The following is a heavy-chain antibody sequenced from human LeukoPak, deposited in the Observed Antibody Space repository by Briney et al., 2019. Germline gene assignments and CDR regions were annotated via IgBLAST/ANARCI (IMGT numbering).Heavy chain of an antibody. V-gene: IGHV4-38-2*02. D-gene: IGHD2-21*01. J-gene: IGHJ3*02. CDR3: ATGEAGAFDI. CDR2: IYHSGST. Sequence: PSETLSLTCTVSGYSISSGYYWGWIRQPPGKGLEWIGSIYHSGSTYYNPSLKSRVTISVDTSKNQFSLKLSSATAADTAVYYCATGEAGAFDIWGQGTMVTVSS. CDR1: GYSISSGYY.